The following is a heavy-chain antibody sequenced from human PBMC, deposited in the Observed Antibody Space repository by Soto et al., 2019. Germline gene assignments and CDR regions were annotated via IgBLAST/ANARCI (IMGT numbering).Heavy chain of an antibody. CDR2: IYWDDEK. J-gene: IGHJ4*02. V-gene: IGHV2-5*02. D-gene: IGHD1-1*01. CDR1: GFSLSSSGVG. CDR3: XXXXXXTTPFDS. Sequence: QITLKESGPTLVKPTQTLTLTCTFSGFSLSSSGVGVGWIRQPPGKALEWLAIIYWDDEKRYSPSLKSRVTXXXXXXXXXXXXXXXXXXXXXXXXXXXXXXXXXTTPFDSWGQGTLVTVSS.